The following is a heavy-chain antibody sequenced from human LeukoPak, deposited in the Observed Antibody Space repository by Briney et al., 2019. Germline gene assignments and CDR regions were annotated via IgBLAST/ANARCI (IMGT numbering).Heavy chain of an antibody. CDR3: AKLSSSGWYSRPDY. V-gene: IGHV3-23*01. CDR2: ISGSGGST. CDR1: GFTFSSYA. Sequence: PGGSLRLSCAASGFTFSSYAMSWVRQAPGKGLEWVSAISGSGGSTYYADSVKGRFTISRDNSKNTLYLQMNSLRAKDTAVYYCAKLSSSGWYSRPDYWGQGTLVTVSS. J-gene: IGHJ4*02. D-gene: IGHD6-19*01.